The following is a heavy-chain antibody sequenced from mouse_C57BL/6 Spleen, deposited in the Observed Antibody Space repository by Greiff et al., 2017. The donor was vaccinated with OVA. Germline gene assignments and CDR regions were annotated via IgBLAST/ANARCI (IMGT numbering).Heavy chain of an antibody. V-gene: IGHV3-6*01. CDR1: GYSITSGYY. Sequence: DVKLQESGPGLVKPSQSLSLTCSVTGYSITSGYYWNWIRQFPGNKLEWMGYISYDGSNNYNPSLKNRISITRDTSKKQFFLKVNSVTTEDTATYYCARGDYYGSSDPVADWGQGTLVTVSA. D-gene: IGHD1-1*01. J-gene: IGHJ3*01. CDR2: ISYDGSN. CDR3: ARGDYYGSSDPVAD.